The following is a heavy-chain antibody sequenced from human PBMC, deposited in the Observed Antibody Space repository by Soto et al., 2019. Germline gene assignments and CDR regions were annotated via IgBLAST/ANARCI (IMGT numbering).Heavy chain of an antibody. Sequence: QVQLVQSGAAVKKPGSSVKVSCKASGGTFSSYAISWVRQAPGQGLEWMGGIILIFGTAKYAQKFQGRVTLTADQSTSTAYMELSSLRSEDTAVYYCAKSGYSHYYYYGLDVWGQGTTVTVSS. V-gene: IGHV1-69*12. CDR1: GGTFSSYA. CDR2: IILIFGTA. CDR3: AKSGYSHYYYYGLDV. J-gene: IGHJ6*02. D-gene: IGHD5-18*01.